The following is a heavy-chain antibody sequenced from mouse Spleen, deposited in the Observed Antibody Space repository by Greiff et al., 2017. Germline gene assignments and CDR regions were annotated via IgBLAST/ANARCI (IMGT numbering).Heavy chain of an antibody. D-gene: IGHD4-1*01. CDR3: TTGIFDY. CDR2: IDPENGDT. J-gene: IGHJ2*01. Sequence: EVQLVESGAELVRPGASVKLSCTASGFNIKDDYMHWVKQRPEQGLEWIGWIDPENGDTEYASKFQGKATITADTSSNTAYLQLSSLTSEDTAVYYCTTGIFDYWGQGTTLTVSS. V-gene: IGHV14-4*01. CDR1: GFNIKDDY.